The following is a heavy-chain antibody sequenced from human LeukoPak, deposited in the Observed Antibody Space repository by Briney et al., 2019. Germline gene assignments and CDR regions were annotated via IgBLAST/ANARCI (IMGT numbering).Heavy chain of an antibody. Sequence: GASVKVSCKASGYTFTSYGISWVRQAPGQGLEWMGWISAYNGNTVYAQRLQGRVTMTTDTSTSVAYMELRSLTSDDTAVYYCTRAPPGMTMMTDYWGQGTLVTVSS. J-gene: IGHJ4*02. CDR2: ISAYNGNT. D-gene: IGHD3-22*01. CDR1: GYTFTSYG. V-gene: IGHV1-18*01. CDR3: TRAPPGMTMMTDY.